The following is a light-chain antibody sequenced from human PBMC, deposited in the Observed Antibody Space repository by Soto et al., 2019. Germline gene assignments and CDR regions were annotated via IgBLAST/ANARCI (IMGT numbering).Light chain of an antibody. J-gene: IGKJ5*01. CDR1: QGISRW. CDR3: QQYDNYTIT. V-gene: IGKV1D-16*01. CDR2: AAS. Sequence: PSTLSSSVGDRVTITCRASQGISRWLAWYQHKPENGPTSLIYAASSLQSGVPSRLSGRGSGTDFTLTISSLQTEDFATYYGQQYDNYTITFRQGTRLEI.